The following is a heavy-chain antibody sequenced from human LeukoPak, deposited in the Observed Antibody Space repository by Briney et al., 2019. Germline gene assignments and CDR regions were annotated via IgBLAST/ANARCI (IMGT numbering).Heavy chain of an antibody. CDR2: IKQDGSEK. D-gene: IGHD3-10*01. CDR3: ARVFRGVIRRESAFDI. Sequence: GGSLRLSYAASGFTFSSYWMSWVRQAPGKGLEWVANIKQDGSEKYYVDSVKGRFTISRDNAKNSLYLQMNSLRAEDTAVYYCARVFRGVIRRESAFDIWGRGTMVTVSS. J-gene: IGHJ3*02. CDR1: GFTFSSYW. V-gene: IGHV3-7*01.